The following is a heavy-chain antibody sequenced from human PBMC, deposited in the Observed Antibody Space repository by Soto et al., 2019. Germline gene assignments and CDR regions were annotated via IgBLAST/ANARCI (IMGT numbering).Heavy chain of an antibody. Sequence: QVQLVQSGAEVKKPGASVKVSCKASGYTFPSYGISWVRQAPGQGLEWMGWISPENGKANYPQNLQGRVTMTTDTPTSTAYMELRSLRSDDTAMYYCARRVDTVMLTWGQGTLVTVSS. CDR3: ARRVDTVMLT. CDR1: GYTFPSYG. J-gene: IGHJ5*02. D-gene: IGHD5-18*01. CDR2: ISPENGKA. V-gene: IGHV1-18*01.